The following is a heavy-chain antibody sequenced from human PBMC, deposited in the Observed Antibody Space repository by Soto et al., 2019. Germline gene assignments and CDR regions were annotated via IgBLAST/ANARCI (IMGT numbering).Heavy chain of an antibody. CDR1: GAYVSSAGYS. J-gene: IGHJ4*02. CDR3: ARGQSIVAAIDYFDY. Sequence: QPQLQESGSGLVKPSQTLSLTCSVSGAYVSSAGYSWSWIRQRPGKGLEWIGYVYQSGRTYGGVTTSYNPPLKSRVTTSVDRPTNQFSLKLISVTAADTAVYFCARGQSIVAAIDYFDYWGQGSLVTVSS. CDR2: VYQSGRT. V-gene: IGHV4-30-2*05. D-gene: IGHD5-12*01.